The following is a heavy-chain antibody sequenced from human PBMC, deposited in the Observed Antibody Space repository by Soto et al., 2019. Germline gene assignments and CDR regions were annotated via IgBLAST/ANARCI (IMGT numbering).Heavy chain of an antibody. CDR1: GFTFSSYS. V-gene: IGHV3-21*06. CDR3: LRGGRGYTRDDVLDA. D-gene: IGHD2-2*02. Sequence: PGGSLRLSCVGSGFTFSSYSMNWVRQAPGKGLEWVSSISTTSNPIFYADSVRGRFTISRDNAKNSLYLQMNSLRAEDTAVYYCLRGGRGYTRDDVLDAWGQGTMVTVSS. J-gene: IGHJ3*01. CDR2: ISTTSNPI.